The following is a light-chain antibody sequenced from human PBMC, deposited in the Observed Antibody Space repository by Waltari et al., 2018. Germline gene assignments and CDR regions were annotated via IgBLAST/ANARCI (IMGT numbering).Light chain of an antibody. CDR1: SGHTSNV. CDR2: VNSGGSH. Sequence: QLVLTQSPSASASLRASVRLTCTLSSGHTSNVIAWHQQQPEKGPRYLVKVNSGGSHTKGDEIPDRFSGSSSGAERYLTISSLQSEDEADYYCQTGGHGTWVFGGGTKLTVL. J-gene: IGLJ3*02. V-gene: IGLV4-69*01. CDR3: QTGGHGTWV.